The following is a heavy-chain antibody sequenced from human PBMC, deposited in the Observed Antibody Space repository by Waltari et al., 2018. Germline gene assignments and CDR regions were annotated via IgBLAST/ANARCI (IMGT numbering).Heavy chain of an antibody. Sequence: EVQLVESGGGLVKPGGSLRLSCAASGFTFRSYSMNWVRQAPGKGVGWGASISRSSSYIYYGDSGKGRFTISRENAKNSLYLQMNSLRAEDTAVYYCASRSGSFDPWGQGTLVTVSS. V-gene: IGHV3-21*01. D-gene: IGHD3-10*01. CDR3: ASRSGSFDP. CDR1: GFTFRSYS. CDR2: ISRSSSYI. J-gene: IGHJ5*02.